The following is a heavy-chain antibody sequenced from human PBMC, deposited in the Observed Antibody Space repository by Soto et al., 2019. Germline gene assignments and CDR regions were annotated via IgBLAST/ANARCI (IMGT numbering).Heavy chain of an antibody. CDR1: GYTFTSYD. V-gene: IGHV1-8*01. D-gene: IGHD2-2*01. J-gene: IGHJ6*02. CDR2: MNPNSGNT. Sequence: QVQLVQSGAEVKKPGASVKVSCKASGYTFTSYDINWVRQATGQGLEWMGWMNPNSGNTGYAQKFQGRVTMTRNTSISTAYMELSSLRSEDTAVYYCARVGYWSSTSCYDYYYYGMDVWGQGTTVTVSS. CDR3: ARVGYWSSTSCYDYYYYGMDV.